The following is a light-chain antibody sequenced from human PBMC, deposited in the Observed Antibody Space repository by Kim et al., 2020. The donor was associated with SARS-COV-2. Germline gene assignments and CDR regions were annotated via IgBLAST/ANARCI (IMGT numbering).Light chain of an antibody. J-gene: IGKJ1*01. V-gene: IGKV3-15*01. CDR1: QGVSSY. CDR2: DAS. Sequence: SPGERATLSCRASQGVSSYLAWYQQKPGQAPRLLIYDASTRATGIPARFSGSGSGTEFTLTISSLQSEDFAIYYCQQSNNWPRTFGHGTKVDIK. CDR3: QQSNNWPRT.